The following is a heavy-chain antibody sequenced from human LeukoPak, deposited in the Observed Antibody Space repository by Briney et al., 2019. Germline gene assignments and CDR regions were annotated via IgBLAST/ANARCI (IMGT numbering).Heavy chain of an antibody. V-gene: IGHV3-7*01. J-gene: IGHJ4*02. CDR2: IKQDGSEK. D-gene: IGHD3-22*01. CDR1: GFTFSSYW. Sequence: PGGSLRLSCAASGFTFSSYWTSWVRQAPGKGLEWVANIKQDGSEKYNVDSVKGRFTISRDNAKNSLYLQMNSLRVEDTAVYYCARGDSSGYFYFGSWGQGTLVTVSS. CDR3: ARGDSSGYFYFGS.